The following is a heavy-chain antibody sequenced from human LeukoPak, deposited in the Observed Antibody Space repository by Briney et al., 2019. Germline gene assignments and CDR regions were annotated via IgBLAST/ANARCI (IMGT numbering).Heavy chain of an antibody. CDR2: ISYDGSNK. D-gene: IGHD3-22*01. J-gene: IGHJ4*02. CDR1: GFTFSSYG. Sequence: PGGSLRLSCAASGFTFSSYGMHWVRQAPGKGLEWVAVISYDGSNKYYADSVKGRFTISRDNSKNTLYLQMNSLRAEDTAVYYCASPTPPNYYDSSGYYPDYWGQGTLVTVSS. CDR3: ASPTPPNYYDSSGYYPDY. V-gene: IGHV3-30*19.